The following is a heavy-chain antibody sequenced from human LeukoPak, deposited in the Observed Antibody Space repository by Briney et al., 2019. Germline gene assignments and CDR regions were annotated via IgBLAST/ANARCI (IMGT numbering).Heavy chain of an antibody. CDR2: ISSSSSYI. CDR3: ARADSGYDFYRDYYYYYMDV. Sequence: GGSLRLSCAASGFTFSSYWMHWVRQAPGKGLEWVSSISSSSSYIYYADSVKGRFTISRDNAKNSLYLQMNSLRAEDTAVYYCARADSGYDFYRDYYYYYMDVWGKGTTVTVSS. V-gene: IGHV3-21*01. J-gene: IGHJ6*03. D-gene: IGHD5-12*01. CDR1: GFTFSSYW.